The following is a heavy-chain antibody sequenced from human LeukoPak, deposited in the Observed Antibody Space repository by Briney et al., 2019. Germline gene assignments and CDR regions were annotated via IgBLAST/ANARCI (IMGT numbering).Heavy chain of an antibody. Sequence: PGGSLRLSCAASGFTFSGSAMHWVRQASGKGLEWVGRIRSKANSYATAYAASVKGRFTISRDDSKNTAYLQMNSLRAEDTAVYYCARDRTEYSSYYYYYMDVWGKGTTVTVSS. CDR3: ARDRTEYSSYYYYYMDV. D-gene: IGHD6-6*01. J-gene: IGHJ6*03. V-gene: IGHV3-73*01. CDR2: IRSKANSYAT. CDR1: GFTFSGSA.